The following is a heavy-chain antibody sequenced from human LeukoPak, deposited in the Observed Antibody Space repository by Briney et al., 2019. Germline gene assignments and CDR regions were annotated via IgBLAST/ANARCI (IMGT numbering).Heavy chain of an antibody. Sequence: PSETLSLTCTVSGGSISSGDYDWGWIRQPPGKGLEWIGYIYYSGSTYYNPSLKCRVTISVDTSKNQFSLKLSSVTAADTAVYYCARSAIFGIGVDYWGQGTLVTVSS. CDR2: IYYSGST. CDR3: ARSAIFGIGVDY. D-gene: IGHD3-3*01. V-gene: IGHV4-30-4*08. CDR1: GGSISSGDYD. J-gene: IGHJ4*02.